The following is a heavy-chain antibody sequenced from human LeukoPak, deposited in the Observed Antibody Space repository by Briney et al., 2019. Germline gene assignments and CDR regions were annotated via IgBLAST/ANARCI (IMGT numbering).Heavy chain of an antibody. D-gene: IGHD3-22*01. J-gene: IGHJ4*02. CDR2: IYYSGST. V-gene: IGHV4-31*03. CDR3: ATDYYDSSGYFDY. CDR1: GGSINSGGYY. Sequence: SQTLSLTCTVSGGSINSGGYYWSWIRQHPGKGLEWIGYIYYSGSTYYNPSLKSRVTISVDTSKNQFSLKLSSVTAADTAVYYCATDYYDSSGYFDYWGQGTLVTVSS.